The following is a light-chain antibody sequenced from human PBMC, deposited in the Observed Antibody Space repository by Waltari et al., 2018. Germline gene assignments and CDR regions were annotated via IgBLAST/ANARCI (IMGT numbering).Light chain of an antibody. V-gene: IGKV3-15*01. Sequence: EIVMTQSPATLSVSPGERATLSCRASQSVSSNLAWYQQKPGQAPRLLIDGASTRATGIPARFRGSGSGTEFTLTISSLQSEDFAVYYCQQYNNWPPVYTFGQGTKLEIK. CDR2: GAS. J-gene: IGKJ2*01. CDR3: QQYNNWPPVYT. CDR1: QSVSSN.